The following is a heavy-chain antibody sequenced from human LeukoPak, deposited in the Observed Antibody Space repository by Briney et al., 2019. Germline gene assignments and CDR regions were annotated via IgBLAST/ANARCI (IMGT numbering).Heavy chain of an antibody. CDR2: IIPIFGTA. D-gene: IGHD3-22*01. J-gene: IGHJ4*02. V-gene: IGHV1-69*05. CDR3: ARGAGYYDSSGYYFDY. Sequence: SVKVSCKASGGTLSSYAISWVRQAPGQGLEWMGGIIPIFGTANYAQKFQGRVRITTDESTSTAYMELSSLRSEDTAVYYCARGAGYYDSSGYYFDYWGQGTLVTVSS. CDR1: GGTLSSYA.